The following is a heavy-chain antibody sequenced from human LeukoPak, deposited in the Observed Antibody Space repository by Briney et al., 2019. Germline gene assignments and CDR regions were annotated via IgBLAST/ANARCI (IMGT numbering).Heavy chain of an antibody. CDR1: GGSISSSSYY. CDR3: ARISSGWTQRNWFDP. D-gene: IGHD6-19*01. V-gene: IGHV4-39*01. CDR2: IYYSGST. J-gene: IGHJ5*02. Sequence: SETLSLTCTVSGGSISSSSYYWGWIRQPPGKGLEWIGSIYYSGSTCYNPSLKSRVTISVDTSKNQFSLKLSSVTAADTAVYYCARISSGWTQRNWFDPWGQGTLVTVSS.